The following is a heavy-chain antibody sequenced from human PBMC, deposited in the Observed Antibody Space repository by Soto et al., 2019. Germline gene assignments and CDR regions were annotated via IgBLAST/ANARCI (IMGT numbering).Heavy chain of an antibody. CDR3: ARDLFSKYYGSGSYYNSFDY. D-gene: IGHD3-10*01. Sequence: GGSLRLSCAASGFTFSSYSMNWVRQAPGKGLEWVSSISSSSSYIYYADSVKGRFTISRDNAKNSLYLQMNSLRAEDTAVYYCARDLFSKYYGSGSYYNSFDYWGQGTLVTVSS. J-gene: IGHJ4*02. CDR1: GFTFSSYS. V-gene: IGHV3-21*01. CDR2: ISSSSSYI.